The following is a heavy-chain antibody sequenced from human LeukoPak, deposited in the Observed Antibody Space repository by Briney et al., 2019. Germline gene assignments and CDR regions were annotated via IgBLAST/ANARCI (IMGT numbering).Heavy chain of an antibody. J-gene: IGHJ4*02. Sequence: GGSLRLSCAASGFSVSNNYMSWVRQAPGKGLEWVSLIYSGGDKRYAASVKGRFTISRDNSKNTLYLQMNSLRDEDTAVYYCAKHRFESGGYHSTDWGQGTLVTVSS. V-gene: IGHV3-53*01. CDR2: IYSGGDK. CDR3: AKHRFESGGYHSTD. D-gene: IGHD3-22*01. CDR1: GFSVSNNY.